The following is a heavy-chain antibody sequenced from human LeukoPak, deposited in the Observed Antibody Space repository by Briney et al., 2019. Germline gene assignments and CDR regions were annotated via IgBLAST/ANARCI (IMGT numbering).Heavy chain of an antibody. Sequence: SETLSLTCTVSGYSISSGYYWGWVRQPPGKGLEWIGSIYHSGSTYYNPSLKSRVTISVDTSKNQFSLKLSSVTAADTAVYYCARVPMGRFEFDCWGQGTLVTVSS. V-gene: IGHV4-38-2*02. CDR2: IYHSGST. D-gene: IGHD3-10*01. CDR1: GYSISSGYY. CDR3: ARVPMGRFEFDC. J-gene: IGHJ4*02.